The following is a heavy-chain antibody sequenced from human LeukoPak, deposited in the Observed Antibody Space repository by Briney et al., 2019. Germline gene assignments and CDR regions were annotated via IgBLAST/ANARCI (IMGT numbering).Heavy chain of an antibody. CDR3: ARDDPAVAGIDY. D-gene: IGHD6-19*01. Sequence: GASVKVSCKASGNTFTSYYMHWVRQAPGQGLEWMGIINPSGGSTSYAQKFQGRVTMTRDTSTSTVYMELSSLRSEDTAVYYCARDDPAVAGIDYWGQGTLVTVSS. J-gene: IGHJ4*02. CDR1: GNTFTSYY. CDR2: INPSGGST. V-gene: IGHV1-46*01.